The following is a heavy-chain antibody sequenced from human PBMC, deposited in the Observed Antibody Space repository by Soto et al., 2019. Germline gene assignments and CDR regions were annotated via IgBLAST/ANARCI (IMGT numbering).Heavy chain of an antibody. Sequence: SETLSLTCTVSGDSLSGYFWSWIRQPADKGLEWIGRIYGSGTTIYNPSLRGRVTISLDTSKNQFSLRLTSVTAADTTVYYCAKDIPGGIPPPWGHGTLVTVSS. CDR3: AKDIPGGIPPP. D-gene: IGHD2-8*02. CDR1: GDSLSGYF. CDR2: IYGSGTT. V-gene: IGHV4-4*07. J-gene: IGHJ5*02.